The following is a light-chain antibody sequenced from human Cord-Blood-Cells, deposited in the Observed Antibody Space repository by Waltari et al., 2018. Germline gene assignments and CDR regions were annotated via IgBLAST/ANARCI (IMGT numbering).Light chain of an antibody. V-gene: IGLV1-40*01. CDR2: GNS. J-gene: IGLJ3*02. Sequence: QSVLTQPPSVSGAPGQRVTISCTGSSSNIGAGYDVHLSQPLPGTAPKLLIYGNSNRPSGVPDRFSGSKSGTSASLAITGLQAEDEADYYCQSYDSSLSGPNWVFGGGTKLTVL. CDR3: QSYDSSLSGPNWV. CDR1: SSNIGAGYD.